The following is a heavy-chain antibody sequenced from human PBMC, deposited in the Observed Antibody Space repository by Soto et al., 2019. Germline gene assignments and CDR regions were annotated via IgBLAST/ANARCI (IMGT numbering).Heavy chain of an antibody. D-gene: IGHD5-12*01. CDR3: ARHGNKRWLQFGYYYGMDV. CDR2: IYPGDSDT. J-gene: IGHJ6*02. V-gene: IGHV5-51*01. CDR1: GYSFISYW. Sequence: PGESLKISCKGSGYSFISYWIVWVRQMPGKGLEWMGLIYPGDSDTRYSPSFQGQATISADKSISTDYLQWSSLKASDTAMFYCARHGNKRWLQFGYYYGMDVCGQGTTVTVSS.